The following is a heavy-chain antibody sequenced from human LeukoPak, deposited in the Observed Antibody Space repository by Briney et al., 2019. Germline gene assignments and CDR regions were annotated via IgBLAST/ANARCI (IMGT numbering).Heavy chain of an antibody. V-gene: IGHV3-23*01. J-gene: IGHJ4*02. CDR1: GFTFSSYA. Sequence: GGSLRLSCAASGFTFSSYAMSWVRQAPGQGLEWVSSINSGGGSTYYADPVKGRFTISRDNSKNTLYLQMNSLRDEDTAVYYCASSGSYRFDYWGQGTLVTVSS. CDR3: ASSGSYRFDY. CDR2: INSGGGST. D-gene: IGHD1-26*01.